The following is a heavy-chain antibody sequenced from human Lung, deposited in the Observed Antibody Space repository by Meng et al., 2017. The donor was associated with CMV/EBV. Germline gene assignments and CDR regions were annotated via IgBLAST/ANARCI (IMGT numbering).Heavy chain of an antibody. V-gene: IGHV3-74*03. CDR2: INTDANGR. CDR1: GFTFSDYN. D-gene: IGHD3-10*01. J-gene: IGHJ4*02. Sequence: VHLVESGGGLVQPGGSLRLSCAVSGFTFSDYNIHWVRQAPGKGLVWVSRINTDANGRTYEDSVKGRFSITRDNAKNTVFLQMNSLRAEDTAIYYCARDRDWELFDYWGQGILVTVSS. CDR3: ARDRDWELFDY.